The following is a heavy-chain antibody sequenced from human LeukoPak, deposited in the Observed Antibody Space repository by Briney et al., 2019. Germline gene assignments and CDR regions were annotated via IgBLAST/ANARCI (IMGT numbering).Heavy chain of an antibody. CDR3: AKVGDPYSLYYYYMDV. CDR2: IWYDGSNK. CDR1: GFTFSSYG. J-gene: IGHJ6*03. V-gene: IGHV3-33*06. Sequence: GGSLRLSCAASGFTFSSYGMHWVRQAPGKGLEWVAVIWYDGSNKYYADSVKGRFTISRDNSKNTLYLQMNSLRAEDTAVYYCAKVGDPYSLYYYYMDVWGKGTTVTVSS. D-gene: IGHD6-13*01.